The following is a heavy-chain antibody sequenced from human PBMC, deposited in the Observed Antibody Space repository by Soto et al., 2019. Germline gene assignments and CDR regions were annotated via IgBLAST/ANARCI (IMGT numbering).Heavy chain of an antibody. CDR2: VYYDGET. J-gene: IGHJ2*01. D-gene: IGHD2-21*01. Sequence: QVQLQESGPGLVKPSETLSLTCTVSGDFISSHYWSWIRQPPGKGLEWIGYVYYDGETDSSPSLQRRVTISLDTSKNQISLRLTAVTAADTAAYCCARPEVIAPAVWYFDLWGRGTLVTVSP. V-gene: IGHV4-59*08. CDR1: GDFISSHY. CDR3: ARPEVIAPAVWYFDL.